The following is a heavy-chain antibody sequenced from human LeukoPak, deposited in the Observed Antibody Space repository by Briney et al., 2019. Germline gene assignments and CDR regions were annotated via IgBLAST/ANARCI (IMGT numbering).Heavy chain of an antibody. Sequence: SETLSLTCSVSGVSISTRSYYWVWIRQPPGKGLEWIGSMYYGGSTYYNPSLKSRVTISADTSKNQFSLKLTSVTAADTAVYYCARDLGGLYYGEDSWGQGTLVTVSS. CDR1: GVSISTRSYY. V-gene: IGHV4-39*07. J-gene: IGHJ4*02. D-gene: IGHD3-16*01. CDR2: MYYGGST. CDR3: ARDLGGLYYGEDS.